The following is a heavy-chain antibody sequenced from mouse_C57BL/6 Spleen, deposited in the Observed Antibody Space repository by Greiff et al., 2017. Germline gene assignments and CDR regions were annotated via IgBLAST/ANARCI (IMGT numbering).Heavy chain of an antibody. J-gene: IGHJ1*03. V-gene: IGHV1-66*01. CDR2: IYPGSGNT. Sequence: QVQLQQSGPELVKPGASVKISCKASGYSFTSYYIHWVKQRPGQGLEWIGWIYPGSGNTKYNEKFKGKATLTADTSSSTAYMQLSSLTSEDSAVYYCARSITTVDWYFDVWGTGTTVTVSS. CDR3: ARSITTVDWYFDV. CDR1: GYSFTSYY. D-gene: IGHD1-1*01.